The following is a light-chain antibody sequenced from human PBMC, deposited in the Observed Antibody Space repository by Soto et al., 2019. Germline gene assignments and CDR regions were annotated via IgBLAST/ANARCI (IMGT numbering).Light chain of an antibody. J-gene: IGLJ1*01. CDR2: CNN. CDR1: SSNIGSNT. V-gene: IGLV1-44*01. Sequence: QSVLTQPPSASGTPRQRVTISCAGSSSNIGSNTVNWYQQLPGTAPKLLIYCNNQRPSGVPDRFSGSKSGTSASLAISGLQSEDEADYYCAAWDDSLNGHYVFGTGTKVTVL. CDR3: AAWDDSLNGHYV.